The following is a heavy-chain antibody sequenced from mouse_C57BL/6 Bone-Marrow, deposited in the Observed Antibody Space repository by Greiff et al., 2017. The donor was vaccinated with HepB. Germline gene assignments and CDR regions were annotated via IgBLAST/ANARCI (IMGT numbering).Heavy chain of an antibody. CDR1: GYAFTNYL. V-gene: IGHV1-54*01. J-gene: IGHJ1*03. CDR3: ARVEDYYGSSHWYFDV. D-gene: IGHD1-1*01. Sequence: VQLQQSGAELVRPGTSVKVSCKASGYAFTNYLIEWVKQRPGQGLEWIGVINPGSGGTNYNEKFKGKETLTADKSSSTAYMQLSSLTSEDSAVYFCARVEDYYGSSHWYFDVWGTGTTVTVSS. CDR2: INPGSGGT.